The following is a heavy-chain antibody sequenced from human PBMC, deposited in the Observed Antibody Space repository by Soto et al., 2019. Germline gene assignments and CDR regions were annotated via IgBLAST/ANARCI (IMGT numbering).Heavy chain of an antibody. CDR1: GFTFRSFT. CDR2: ISSNSAYI. CDR3: TRDASRDSSARGWFDP. Sequence: LRLSCAASGFTFRSFTMNWVRQSPWKGLEWVSTISSNSAYIYYTDALRGRFTISRDNAKNSLHLQMNSLRAEDTAVYYCTRDASRDSSARGWFDPWGPGTLVTVSS. J-gene: IGHJ5*02. D-gene: IGHD6-13*01. V-gene: IGHV3-21*01.